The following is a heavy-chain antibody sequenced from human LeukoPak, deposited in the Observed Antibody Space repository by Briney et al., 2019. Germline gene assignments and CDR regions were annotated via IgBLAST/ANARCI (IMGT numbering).Heavy chain of an antibody. CDR2: IYYSGST. J-gene: IGHJ6*02. V-gene: IGHV4-59*01. CDR1: GDSINSYY. CDR3: ARNLGYCSGGSCYYYYYGMDV. D-gene: IGHD2-15*01. Sequence: SETLSLTCTVSGDSINSYYWSWIRQPPGKGLEWIGYIYYSGSTNYNPSLKSRVTMSIDTSKNQFSLKLTSVTAADTAVYYCARNLGYCSGGSCYYYYYGMDVWGQGTTVTVSS.